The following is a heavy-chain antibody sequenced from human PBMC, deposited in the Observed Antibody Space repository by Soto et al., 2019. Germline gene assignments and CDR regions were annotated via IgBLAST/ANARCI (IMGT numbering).Heavy chain of an antibody. J-gene: IGHJ4*02. D-gene: IGHD3-3*01. CDR3: ARNSYYDFWSGYQRAFDL. CDR2: LYHSGST. V-gene: IGHV4-38-2*01. Sequence: SETLSLTCAVSGYPISSGYYWGWIRQSPGKGLEWIGSLYHSGSTYYNPSLKSRVTISVDSSKNQFSLRLTSVTAADTAVYYCARNSYYDFWSGYQRAFDLWGQGTVVTV. CDR1: GYPISSGYY.